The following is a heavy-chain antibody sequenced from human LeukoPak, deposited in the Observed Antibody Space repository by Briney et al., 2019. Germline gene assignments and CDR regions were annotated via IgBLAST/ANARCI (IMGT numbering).Heavy chain of an antibody. Sequence: GASVKVSCKASGGTFSSYAISWVRQAPGQGLEWMGGIIPIFGTANYAQKFRGRVTITADESTSTAYMELSSLRSEDTAVYYCARGGYFSYYFDYWGQGTLVTVSS. CDR2: IIPIFGTA. V-gene: IGHV1-69*13. J-gene: IGHJ4*02. CDR1: GGTFSSYA. D-gene: IGHD3-22*01. CDR3: ARGGYFSYYFDY.